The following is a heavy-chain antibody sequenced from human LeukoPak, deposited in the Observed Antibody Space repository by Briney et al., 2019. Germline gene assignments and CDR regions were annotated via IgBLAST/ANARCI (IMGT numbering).Heavy chain of an antibody. CDR2: IYSGGNT. CDR3: ASHCSGTSCAHWFDP. V-gene: IGHV3-53*01. Sequence: GGSLRLSCAASGFTFSRYSMNWVRQAPGKGLEWVSVIYSGGNTYYADSVKGRFTISRDNSKNTLYLQMNSLRAEDTAVYYCASHCSGTSCAHWFDPWGQGTLVTVSS. J-gene: IGHJ5*02. CDR1: GFTFSRYS. D-gene: IGHD2-2*01.